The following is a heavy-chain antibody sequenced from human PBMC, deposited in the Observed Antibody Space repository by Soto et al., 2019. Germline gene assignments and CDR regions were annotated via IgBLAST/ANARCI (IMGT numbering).Heavy chain of an antibody. CDR3: AKVLVPAAMYHYYYGMDV. V-gene: IGHV3-23*01. J-gene: IGHJ6*02. CDR1: GFTFSSYA. D-gene: IGHD2-2*01. CDR2: ISGSGGST. Sequence: PGGSLILSCAASGFTFSSYAMSWVRQAPGKGLEWVSAISGSGGSTYYADSVKGRFTISRDNSKNTLYLQMNSLRAEDTAVYYCAKVLVPAAMYHYYYGMDVWGQGTTVTVSS.